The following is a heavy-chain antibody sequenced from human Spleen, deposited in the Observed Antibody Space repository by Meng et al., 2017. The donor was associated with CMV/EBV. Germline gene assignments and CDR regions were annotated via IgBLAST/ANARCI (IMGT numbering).Heavy chain of an antibody. CDR3: AAYYDSSGYELDY. CDR2: INWNGGSK. J-gene: IGHJ4*02. Sequence: GESLKISCTASGFTFDDYGMNWVRQAPGKGLEWVSSINWNGGSKGYADSVKGRFIISRDNAKNSLYLQMNSLRAEDTALYYCAAYYDSSGYELDYWGQGTLVTVSS. D-gene: IGHD3-22*01. V-gene: IGHV3-20*04. CDR1: GFTFDDYG.